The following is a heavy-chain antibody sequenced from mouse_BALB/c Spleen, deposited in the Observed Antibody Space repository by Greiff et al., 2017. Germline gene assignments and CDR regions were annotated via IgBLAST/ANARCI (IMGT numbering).Heavy chain of an antibody. CDR1: GYTFTSYW. V-gene: IGHV1S81*02. CDR2: INPSNGRT. D-gene: IGHD2-3*01. J-gene: IGHJ3*01. Sequence: QVQLQQPGAELVKPGASVKLSCKASGYTFTSYWMHWVKQRPGQGLEWIGEINPSNGRTNYNEKFKSKATLTVDKSSSTAYMQLSSLTSEDSAVYYCARSNRGGDGYRFAYWGQGTLVTVSA. CDR3: ARSNRGGDGYRFAY.